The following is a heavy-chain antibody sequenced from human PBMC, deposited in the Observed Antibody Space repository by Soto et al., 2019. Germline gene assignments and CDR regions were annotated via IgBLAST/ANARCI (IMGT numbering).Heavy chain of an antibody. CDR2: INAGNGNT. J-gene: IGHJ6*02. CDR1: GYTFTSYA. Sequence: QVQLVQSGAEVKKPGASVKVSCKASGYTFTSYAMHWVRQAPGQRFEWMGWINAGNGNTKYSQKFQGRVTITRDTSASTAYMELSSLRSEDTAVYYCAREPQSSYYYYGMDVWGQGTTVTVSS. V-gene: IGHV1-3*01. CDR3: AREPQSSYYYYGMDV. D-gene: IGHD6-6*01.